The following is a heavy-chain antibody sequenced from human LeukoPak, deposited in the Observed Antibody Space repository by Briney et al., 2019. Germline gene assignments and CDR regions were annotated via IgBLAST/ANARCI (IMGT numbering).Heavy chain of an antibody. V-gene: IGHV3-7*01. CDR2: IKQDGTEK. CDR1: GFTFSSCW. CDR3: ARGHSSGWRISTRPLHY. J-gene: IGHJ4*02. Sequence: GGSLRLSCAASGFTFSSCWMNWVRQAPGKGLEWVANIKQDGTEKYFVDSVKGRFTTSRDNAKNSLYLQMNSLRAEDTAVYYCARGHSSGWRISTRPLHYWGQGTLVTVSS. D-gene: IGHD6-19*01.